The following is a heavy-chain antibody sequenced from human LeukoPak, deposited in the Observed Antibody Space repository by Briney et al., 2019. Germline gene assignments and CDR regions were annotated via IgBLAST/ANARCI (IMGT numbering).Heavy chain of an antibody. Sequence: SETLSLTCAVYGVSFSGYYWSWIRHPPERGLEWIGEINHSGSTNYNPSLKSRVTISVDTSKNQFSPKLSSVTAADTAVYYCASGLTIVVVPAAFYLDYWGHGTLVTVSS. CDR3: ASGLTIVVVPAAFYLDY. D-gene: IGHD2-2*01. CDR1: GVSFSGYY. CDR2: INHSGST. J-gene: IGHJ4*01. V-gene: IGHV4-34*01.